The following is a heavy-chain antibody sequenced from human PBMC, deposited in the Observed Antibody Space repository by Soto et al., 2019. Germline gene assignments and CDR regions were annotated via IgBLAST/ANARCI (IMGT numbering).Heavy chain of an antibody. Sequence: ASVKVSCKASGYTFTIYDINCVRQSTGQGLEWMGWMNPNSGNTGYAQKFQGRVTMTRNTSISTAYMELSSLRSEDTAVYYCAISGGSRGYNWFDPWGQGTLVTVSS. CDR2: MNPNSGNT. V-gene: IGHV1-8*01. CDR3: AISGGSRGYNWFDP. CDR1: GYTFTIYD. J-gene: IGHJ5*02. D-gene: IGHD3-10*01.